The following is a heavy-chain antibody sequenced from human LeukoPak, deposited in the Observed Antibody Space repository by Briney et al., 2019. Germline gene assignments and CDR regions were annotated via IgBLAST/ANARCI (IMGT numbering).Heavy chain of an antibody. D-gene: IGHD6-13*01. CDR3: AKKRVASGSSLYRSIGY. CDR1: GFTFSSYA. CDR2: ISSNGGST. V-gene: IGHV3-64*01. Sequence: GGSLRLSCAASGFTFSSYAMHWVRQAPGKGLEYVSAISSNGGSTYYANSVKGRFTISRDNSKNTLYLQMGSLRAEDMAVYYCAKKRVASGSSLYRSIGYWGQGALVTVSS. J-gene: IGHJ4*02.